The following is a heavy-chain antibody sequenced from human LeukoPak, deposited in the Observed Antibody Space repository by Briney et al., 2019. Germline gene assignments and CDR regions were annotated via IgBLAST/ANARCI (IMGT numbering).Heavy chain of an antibody. D-gene: IGHD3-3*02. CDR2: ISSSGSTI. V-gene: IGHV3-48*03. J-gene: IGHJ4*02. CDR3: ARVSKIRHFDY. CDR1: GFTFSSYE. Sequence: GGSLRLSCAASGFTFSSYEMNWVRQAPGKGLEWVSYISSSGSTIYYADSVKGRFTISRDNAKNSLYLQMNSLRAEDTAVYYCARVSKIRHFDYWGQGTLVTVSS.